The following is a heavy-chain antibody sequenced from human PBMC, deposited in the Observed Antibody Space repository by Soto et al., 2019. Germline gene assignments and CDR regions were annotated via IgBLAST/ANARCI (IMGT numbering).Heavy chain of an antibody. CDR2: IYSGGST. CDR3: AKAGRGSLMVYAINFDY. V-gene: IGHV3-53*01. Sequence: GRSLRLSCAASGFTVSSIYMSWVRQAPGKGLEWVSVIYSGGSTYYADSVKGRFTISRDNSKNTLYLQMNSLRAEDTAVYYCAKAGRGSLMVYAINFDYWGQGTLVTVSS. J-gene: IGHJ4*02. D-gene: IGHD2-8*01. CDR1: GFTVSSIY.